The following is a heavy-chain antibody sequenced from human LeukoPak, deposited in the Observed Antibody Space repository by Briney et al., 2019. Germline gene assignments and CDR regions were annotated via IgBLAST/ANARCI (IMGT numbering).Heavy chain of an antibody. CDR3: AKDSWVATKVPSPFDY. CDR2: IWYDGTNK. D-gene: IGHD4/OR15-4a*01. J-gene: IGHJ4*02. Sequence: GGSLTLSCAASEFTFSSYGMHWVRQAPGKGLEWVSSIWYDGTNKYYADSVKGRFTISRDNSKKPLYLQMNSLRVEDTAVYYCAKDSWVATKVPSPFDYWGQGTLVTVSS. V-gene: IGHV3-30*02. CDR1: EFTFSSYG.